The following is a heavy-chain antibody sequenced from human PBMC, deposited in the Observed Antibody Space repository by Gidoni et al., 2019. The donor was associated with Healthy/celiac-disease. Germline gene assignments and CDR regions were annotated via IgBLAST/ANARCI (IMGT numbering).Heavy chain of an antibody. J-gene: IGHJ6*03. CDR1: AFSLSTSGVG. Sequence: QITLKESGPTLGKPTQTLTLTCTFSAFSLSTSGVGVGWIRQPPGKALEWLALIYWDDDKRYSPSLKSRLTITKDTSKNQVVLTMTNMDPVDTATYYCAHSKRGGSGSYYPGVWGKGTTVTVSS. V-gene: IGHV2-5*02. D-gene: IGHD3-10*01. CDR3: AHSKRGGSGSYYPGV. CDR2: IYWDDDK.